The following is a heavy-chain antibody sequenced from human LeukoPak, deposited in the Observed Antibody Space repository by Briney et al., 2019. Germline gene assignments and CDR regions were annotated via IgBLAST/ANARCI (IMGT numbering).Heavy chain of an antibody. V-gene: IGHV4-59*12. J-gene: IGHJ5*02. Sequence: SETLSLTCTVSGGSISSYYWSWIRQPPGKGLEWIGYIYYSGSTNYNPSLKSRVTISVDTSKNQFSLKLSSVTAADTAVYYCARVGDVSGVSWFDPWGQGTLVTVSS. D-gene: IGHD3-16*01. CDR2: IYYSGST. CDR1: GGSISSYY. CDR3: ARVGDVSGVSWFDP.